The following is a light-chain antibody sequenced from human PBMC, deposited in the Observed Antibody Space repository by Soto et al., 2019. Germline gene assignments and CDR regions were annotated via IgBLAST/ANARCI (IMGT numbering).Light chain of an antibody. CDR2: NND. J-gene: IGLJ1*01. Sequence: QSVLTQPPSASGTPGQRVTISCSGGSSNIGTNSVNWYQQLPRRAPKLLIYNNDLRPSGVPDRFSGSKSGTSASLAISGLQSEDEADYYCAAWDDSLNGFDVFGIGTKLTVL. V-gene: IGLV1-44*01. CDR3: AAWDDSLNGFDV. CDR1: SSNIGTNS.